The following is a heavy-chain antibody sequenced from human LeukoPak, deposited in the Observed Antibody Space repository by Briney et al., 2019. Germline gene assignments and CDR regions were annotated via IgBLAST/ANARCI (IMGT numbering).Heavy chain of an antibody. CDR1: GFTFSSYS. CDR2: ISSSSYI. V-gene: IGHV3-21*01. J-gene: IGHJ6*02. D-gene: IGHD4-17*01. Sequence: GGSLRLSCAASGFTFSSYSMNWVRQAPGKGLEWVSSISSSSYIYYADSVKGRFTISRDNAKNSLYLQMNSLRAEDTAVYYCARIVETKVSILRANLHGMDVWGQGTTVTVSS. CDR3: ARIVETKVSILRANLHGMDV.